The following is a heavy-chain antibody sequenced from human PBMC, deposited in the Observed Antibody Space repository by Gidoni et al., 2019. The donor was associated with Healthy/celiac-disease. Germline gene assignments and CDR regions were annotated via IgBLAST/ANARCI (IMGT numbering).Heavy chain of an antibody. Sequence: EVQLVESGGGLVKPGGSLRLSCAASGFTFSSYSMNWVRQAPGKGLEWVSSISSSSSYIYYADSVKGRFTISRDNAKNSLYLQMNSLRAEDTAVYYCARDVSFSVSTGTPNNWGQGTLVTVSS. D-gene: IGHD2-8*01. J-gene: IGHJ4*02. CDR1: GFTFSSYS. CDR3: ARDVSFSVSTGTPNN. CDR2: ISSSSSYI. V-gene: IGHV3-21*01.